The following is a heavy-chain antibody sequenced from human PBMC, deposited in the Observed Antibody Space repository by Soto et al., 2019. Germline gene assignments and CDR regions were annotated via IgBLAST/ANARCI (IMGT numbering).Heavy chain of an antibody. Sequence: RLSSAASGFTCSSYSINRILKATGKGLEWVSYISSSSSTIYYADSVKGRFTISRDNAKNSLYLQMNSLRAEDTAVYYCARPLEGDYYGSGSYFAFDIWGQGTMVTVSS. J-gene: IGHJ3*02. CDR3: ARPLEGDYYGSGSYFAFDI. CDR1: GFTCSSYS. D-gene: IGHD3-10*01. V-gene: IGHV3-48*01. CDR2: ISSSSSTI.